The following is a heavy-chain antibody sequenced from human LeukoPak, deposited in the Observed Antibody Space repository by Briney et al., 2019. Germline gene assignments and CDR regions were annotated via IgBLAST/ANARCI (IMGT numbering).Heavy chain of an antibody. D-gene: IGHD6-13*01. CDR1: GGSISSSSYY. Sequence: SETLSLTCTVSGGSISSSSYYWGWIRQPPGKGLEWIGSIYYSGSTYYNPSLKSRVTISVDTSKNQFSLKLSSVTAADTAVYYCARDAYRSIAAAGTDYWGQGTLVTVSS. V-gene: IGHV4-39*07. J-gene: IGHJ4*02. CDR2: IYYSGST. CDR3: ARDAYRSIAAAGTDY.